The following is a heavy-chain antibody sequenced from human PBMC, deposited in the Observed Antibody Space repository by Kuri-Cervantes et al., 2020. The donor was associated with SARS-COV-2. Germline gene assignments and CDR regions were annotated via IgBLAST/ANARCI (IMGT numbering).Heavy chain of an antibody. D-gene: IGHD6-19*01. CDR2: ISYDGSNK. V-gene: IGHV3-30-3*01. Sequence: GESLKISCAASRFTFSSYAMHWVRQAPGKGLEWVAVISYDGSNKYYADSVKGRFTISRDNSKNTLYLQMNSLRAEDTAVYYCAREIAVAGFDYWGQGTLVTVSS. CDR1: RFTFSSYA. J-gene: IGHJ4*02. CDR3: AREIAVAGFDY.